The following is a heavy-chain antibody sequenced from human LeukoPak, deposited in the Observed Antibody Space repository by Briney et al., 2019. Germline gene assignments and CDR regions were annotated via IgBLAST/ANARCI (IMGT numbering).Heavy chain of an antibody. D-gene: IGHD3-10*01. CDR1: GFTVRSNH. CDR3: AKDRGFGEYFPFFY. CDR2: ISGSGGST. Sequence: PGGSLRLSCAASGFTVRSNHMTWVRQAPEKGLEWVSAISGSGGSTYYADSVKGRFTISRDNSKNTLYLQMNSLRAEDTAVYYCAKDRGFGEYFPFFYWGQGTLVTVSS. J-gene: IGHJ4*02. V-gene: IGHV3-23*01.